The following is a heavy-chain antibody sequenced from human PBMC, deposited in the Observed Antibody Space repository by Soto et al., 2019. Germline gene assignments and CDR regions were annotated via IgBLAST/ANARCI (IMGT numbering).Heavy chain of an antibody. Sequence: EVQLAESGGGLVQPGGSLRLSCAASGFTFSPYWMHWVRQAPGKGLVWVSRINPDGSSTNYADSVKGRFTISRDNAKNTLYLQTNSLRAEDTAVYYCGRGGSNSPNGMDVWGQGTTVTVSS. J-gene: IGHJ6*02. D-gene: IGHD4-4*01. CDR2: INPDGSST. CDR1: GFTFSPYW. V-gene: IGHV3-74*01. CDR3: GRGGSNSPNGMDV.